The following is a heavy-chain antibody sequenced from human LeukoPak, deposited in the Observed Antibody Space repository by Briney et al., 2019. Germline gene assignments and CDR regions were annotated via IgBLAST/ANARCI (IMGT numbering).Heavy chain of an antibody. J-gene: IGHJ4*02. CDR3: ASLGRSFFDY. CDR2: IYSSGST. Sequence: SETLSLTCTVSGGSIRSYYWSWIRQPAGKGLEWIGRIYSSGSTNSNPSLKSRVTMSVDTSKNQFSLRLSSVTAAGTAVYYCASLGRSFFDYWGQGTLVTVSS. CDR1: GGSIRSYY. D-gene: IGHD7-27*01. V-gene: IGHV4-4*07.